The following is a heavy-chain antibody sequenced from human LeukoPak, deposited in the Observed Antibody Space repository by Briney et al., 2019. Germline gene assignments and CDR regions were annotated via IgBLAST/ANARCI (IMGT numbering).Heavy chain of an antibody. CDR2: ISGSGGST. Sequence: PGGSLRLSCAASGITFSSYWMSWVRQAPGKGLEWVSAISGSGGSTYYADSVKGRFTISRDNSRDTLYLQMNSLRAEDTAVYYCAKGYYDYVWGSYYFDYWGQGTLVTVSS. D-gene: IGHD3-16*01. CDR3: AKGYYDYVWGSYYFDY. J-gene: IGHJ4*02. V-gene: IGHV3-23*01. CDR1: GITFSSYW.